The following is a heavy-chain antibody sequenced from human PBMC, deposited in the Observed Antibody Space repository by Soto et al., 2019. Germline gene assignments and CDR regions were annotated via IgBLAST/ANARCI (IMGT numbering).Heavy chain of an antibody. Sequence: EVQLVETGGGLIQPGGSLRLSCAASGFTVSSNYMSWVRQAPGKGLEWVSVIYSGGSTYYADSVKGRFTISRDNSKNTLYLQMNGLRAADTAVYYWAGGGIVGATPFDYWGQGTLVTVSS. CDR1: GFTVSSNY. J-gene: IGHJ4*02. CDR3: AGGGIVGATPFDY. D-gene: IGHD1-26*01. V-gene: IGHV3-53*02. CDR2: IYSGGST.